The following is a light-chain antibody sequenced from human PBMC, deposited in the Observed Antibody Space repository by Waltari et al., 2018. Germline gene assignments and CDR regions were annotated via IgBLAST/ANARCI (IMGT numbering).Light chain of an antibody. CDR3: TSYTSRNTLV. CDR1: SRDVVVHTY. Sequence: QSALTQPASVSGSPEQSITIPCTGTSRDVVVHTYLPWYSQHPGKVPKVMIFDVSNRPSGVSNRFSGSKSGNTASLTISGLQAEDESDYYCTSYTSRNTLVFGSGTKVTVL. CDR2: DVS. J-gene: IGLJ1*01. V-gene: IGLV2-14*03.